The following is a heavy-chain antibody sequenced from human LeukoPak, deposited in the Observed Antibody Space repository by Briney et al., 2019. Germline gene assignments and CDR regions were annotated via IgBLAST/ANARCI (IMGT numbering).Heavy chain of an antibody. D-gene: IGHD4-23*01. J-gene: IGHJ4*02. V-gene: IGHV4-39*02. CDR3: ASGGFLGGNFWGYYFDY. CDR1: GGSISSSTYS. Sequence: KASETLSLTCTVSGGSISSSTYSWGWIRQPPGKGLEWIGSIHYIGNTYYNPSLKSRVTISVDTSKNHFSLKLSSVTAADTALYYCASGGFLGGNFWGYYFDYWGQGTLVTVSS. CDR2: IHYIGNT.